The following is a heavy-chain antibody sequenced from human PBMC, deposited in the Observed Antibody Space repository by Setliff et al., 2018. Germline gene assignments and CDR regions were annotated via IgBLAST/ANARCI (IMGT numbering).Heavy chain of an antibody. CDR1: GYTFTGYA. D-gene: IGHD3-16*01. V-gene: IGHV7-4-1*02. J-gene: IGHJ6*03. CDR3: ARGVYEYSYGYRGHYYYYMDV. Sequence: VSCKASGYTFTGYAINWVRQAPGQGLEYLGWINTNTGNPTYVQGFTGRFVFSLDTSVSTAYLQISSLKAEDTAVYYCARGVYEYSYGYRGHYYYYMDVWGKGATVTVSS. CDR2: INTNTGNP.